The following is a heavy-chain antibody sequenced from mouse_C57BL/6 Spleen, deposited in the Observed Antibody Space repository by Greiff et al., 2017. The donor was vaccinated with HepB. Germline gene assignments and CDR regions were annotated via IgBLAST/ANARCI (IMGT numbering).Heavy chain of an antibody. Sequence: QVHVKQPGAELVKPGASVKMSCKASGYTFTSYWITWVKQRPGQGLEWIGDIYPGSGSTNYNEKFKSKATLTVDTSSSTAYMQLSSLTSEDSAVYYCAREADGHWYFDVWGTGTTVTVSS. CDR1: GYTFTSYW. D-gene: IGHD2-3*01. CDR2: IYPGSGST. CDR3: AREADGHWYFDV. J-gene: IGHJ1*03. V-gene: IGHV1-55*01.